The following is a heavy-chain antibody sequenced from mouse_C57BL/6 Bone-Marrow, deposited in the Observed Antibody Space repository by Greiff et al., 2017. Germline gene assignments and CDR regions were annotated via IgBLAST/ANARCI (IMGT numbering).Heavy chain of an antibody. CDR1: GFNIKDYY. Sequence: EVKLVESGAELVKPGASVKLSCTASGFNIKDYYIHWVKQRTEQGLEWIGRIDPEDGETKYAPKFQDKATITADTSSNTAYLQLSSLTFEDTAVYYCTRSLIYYGTNYWGQGTTLTVSS. V-gene: IGHV14-2*01. CDR3: TRSLIYYGTNY. D-gene: IGHD1-1*01. CDR2: IDPEDGET. J-gene: IGHJ2*01.